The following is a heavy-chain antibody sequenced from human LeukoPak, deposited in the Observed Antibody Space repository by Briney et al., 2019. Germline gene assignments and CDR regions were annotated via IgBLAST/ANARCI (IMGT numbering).Heavy chain of an antibody. V-gene: IGHV1-2*02. J-gene: IGHJ3*02. D-gene: IGHD3-9*01. CDR3: ARGSNVILTGSITQRGAFDI. CDR2: INPNSGGT. CDR1: GYTFTGYY. Sequence: ASVKVSCKASGYTFTGYYMHWVRQSPGQGLEWMGWINPNSGGTNYAQKFQGRVAMTRDTSISTAYMELSRLRSDDTAVYYCARGSNVILTGSITQRGAFDIWGQGTMVTVSS.